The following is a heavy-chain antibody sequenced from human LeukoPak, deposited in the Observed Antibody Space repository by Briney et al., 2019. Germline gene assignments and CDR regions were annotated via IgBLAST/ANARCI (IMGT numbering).Heavy chain of an antibody. V-gene: IGHV4-59*08. CDR3: ARSQPLYYDFWSGYGYWFDP. D-gene: IGHD3-3*01. CDR2: IYYGGST. CDR1: GGSISSYY. Sequence: SETLSLTCTVSGGSISSYYWSWIRQPPGKGLEWIGYIYYGGSTNYNPSLKSRVTISVDTSKNQFSLKLSSVTAADTAVYYCARSQPLYYDFWSGYGYWFDPWGQGTLVTVSS. J-gene: IGHJ5*02.